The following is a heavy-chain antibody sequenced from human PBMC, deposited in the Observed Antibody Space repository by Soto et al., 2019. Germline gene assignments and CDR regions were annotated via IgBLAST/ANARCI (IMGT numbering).Heavy chain of an antibody. D-gene: IGHD1-26*01. V-gene: IGHV3-23*01. CDR2: ISGSGGST. J-gene: IGHJ4*02. Sequence: EVQLLESGGGLVQPGGSLRLSCAASGFTFSSYAMRWVRQAPVKGLEWVSAISGSGGSTYYADSVKGRFTISRDNSKHTLYLQMNSLGAEDTAVYDCARRGSGSYYDYWGQGTLVTVSS. CDR1: GFTFSSYA. CDR3: ARRGSGSYYDY.